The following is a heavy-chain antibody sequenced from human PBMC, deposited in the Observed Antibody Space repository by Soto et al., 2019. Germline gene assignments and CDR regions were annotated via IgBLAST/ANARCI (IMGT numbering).Heavy chain of an antibody. CDR1: GASLDTYY. CDR3: ARARYNWNF. CDR2: IYSSGST. D-gene: IGHD1-20*01. J-gene: IGHJ4*02. V-gene: IGHV4-59*01. Sequence: PSETLSLTCTVSGASLDTYYWTWIRQPPGKGLEWIGYIYSSGSTNYNPSLKSRVTMSVDTSKNQFFLNLRSVTPADTAIYYCARARYNWNFWGQGALVTVSS.